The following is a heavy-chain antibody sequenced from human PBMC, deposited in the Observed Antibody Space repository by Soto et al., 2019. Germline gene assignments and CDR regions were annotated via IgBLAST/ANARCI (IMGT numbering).Heavy chain of an antibody. CDR3: ARDRNNWSYLDY. D-gene: IGHD1-20*01. V-gene: IGHV4-59*01. J-gene: IGHJ4*02. Sequence: SETLSLTCSVSGGSISSYYWSWIRQPPGKGLEWIGYIYYSGSTNYLPSLKSRVTISADTSKNQFSLKLSSVTAADTAVYYCARDRNNWSYLDYWGPGTLVTVS. CDR2: IYYSGST. CDR1: GGSISSYY.